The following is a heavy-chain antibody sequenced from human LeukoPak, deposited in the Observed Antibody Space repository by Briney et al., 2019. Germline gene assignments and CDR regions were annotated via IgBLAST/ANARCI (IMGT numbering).Heavy chain of an antibody. CDR3: AKDPPPGGYCSGGSCPGWFDP. Sequence: PGRSLRLSCAASGFTFSSYGMHWVRQAPGKGLEWVAVISYDGSNKYYADSVKGRFTISRDNSKNTLYLQMNSLRAEDTAVYYCAKDPPPGGYCSGGSCPGWFDPWGQGTLVTVSS. CDR1: GFTFSSYG. CDR2: ISYDGSNK. J-gene: IGHJ5*02. V-gene: IGHV3-30*18. D-gene: IGHD2-15*01.